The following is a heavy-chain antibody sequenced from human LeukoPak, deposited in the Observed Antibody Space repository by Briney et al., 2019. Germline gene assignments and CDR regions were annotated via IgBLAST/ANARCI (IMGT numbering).Heavy chain of an antibody. Sequence: GESLKISCKGSGYSFTDYWIGWVRQMPGKGLEWIGIIYPGDSDTRYSPSFQGQVTISADKSISTAYLQWSSLKASDTAMYYCARILRDMTLVTTTIAAFDIWGQGTMVTVSS. CDR2: IYPGDSDT. J-gene: IGHJ3*02. CDR1: GYSFTDYW. CDR3: ARILRDMTLVTTTIAAFDI. D-gene: IGHD4-17*01. V-gene: IGHV5-51*01.